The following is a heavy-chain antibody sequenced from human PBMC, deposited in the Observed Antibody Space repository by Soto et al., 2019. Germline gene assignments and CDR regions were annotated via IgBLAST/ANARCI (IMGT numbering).Heavy chain of an antibody. D-gene: IGHD6-6*01. CDR3: ARENSRISPRLFQH. CDR2: ISPAGTNQ. V-gene: IGHV3-30-3*01. Sequence: PGGSLRLSCVASGFIFSDYAMHWARQAPGKGLEWVALISPAGTNQYHADSAKGRFTISRDNSKNTLYLQMNSLRPEDTGLYYCARENSRISPRLFQHWGHGTLVTVSS. J-gene: IGHJ1*01. CDR1: GFIFSDYA.